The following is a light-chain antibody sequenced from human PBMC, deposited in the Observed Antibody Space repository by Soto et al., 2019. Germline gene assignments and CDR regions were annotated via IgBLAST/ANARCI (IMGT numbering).Light chain of an antibody. CDR2: DDN. V-gene: IGLV1-51*01. J-gene: IGLJ1*01. CDR1: ICNIVGNS. Sequence: TQPPAGSAPTARKVTISFSVSICNIVGNSFSLYQQLPVTAPKLLICDDNRRPSGIPDRFSGSKSGTSATLGITGFQTGDEADYYCGSWDSSLSAYVFGTGTKVTVL. CDR3: GSWDSSLSAYV.